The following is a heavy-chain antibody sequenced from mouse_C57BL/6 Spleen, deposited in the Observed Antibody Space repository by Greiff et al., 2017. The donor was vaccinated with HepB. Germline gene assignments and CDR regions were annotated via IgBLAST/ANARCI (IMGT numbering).Heavy chain of an antibody. CDR2: INPGSGGT. Sequence: QVQLQQSGAELVRPGTSVKVSCKASGYAFTNYLIEWVKQRPGQGLEWIGVINPGSGGTNYNEKFKGKATLTADKSSSTAYMQLSSLTSEDSAVYFCARGAGSQGFAYWGQGTLVTVSA. CDR3: ARGAGSQGFAY. CDR1: GYAFTNYL. J-gene: IGHJ3*01. D-gene: IGHD6-1*01. V-gene: IGHV1-54*01.